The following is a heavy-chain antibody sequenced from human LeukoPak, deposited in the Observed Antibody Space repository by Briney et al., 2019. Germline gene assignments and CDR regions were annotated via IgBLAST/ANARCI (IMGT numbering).Heavy chain of an antibody. Sequence: PGGSLRLSCAASGFTFSSYWMSWVRQAPGKGLEWVANIKQDGSEKYYVDSVKGRFTISRDNAKNSLYLQMNSLRAEDTAVYYCAREFNQLYYYMDVWGKGTTVTVSS. CDR3: AREFNQLYYYMDV. J-gene: IGHJ6*03. CDR2: IKQDGSEK. D-gene: IGHD2-2*01. V-gene: IGHV3-7*01. CDR1: GFTFSSYW.